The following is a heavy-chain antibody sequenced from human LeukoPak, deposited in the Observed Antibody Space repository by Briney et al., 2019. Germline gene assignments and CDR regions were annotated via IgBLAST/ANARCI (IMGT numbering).Heavy chain of an antibody. D-gene: IGHD6-13*01. Sequence: GGSLRLSCAASGFTFSSYWMSWVRQAPGKGLEWVANMKQDGSEKYYVDSVKGRFTISRDNAKNSLYLQMNSLRAEDTALYYCAKEAGGSSWHHGGHYYYGMDVWGQGTTVTVSS. CDR3: AKEAGGSSWHHGGHYYYGMDV. J-gene: IGHJ6*02. CDR2: MKQDGSEK. CDR1: GFTFSSYW. V-gene: IGHV3-7*03.